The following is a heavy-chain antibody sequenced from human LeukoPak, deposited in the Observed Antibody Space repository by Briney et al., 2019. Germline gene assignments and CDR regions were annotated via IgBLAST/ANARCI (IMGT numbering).Heavy chain of an antibody. CDR3: ARRGYGSHFDY. Sequence: GVSLRLSCAASGLTFSNYEMNWVRQAPGKGLEWISYISDGGGSRYYADSVKGRFTISRDIAKNSLYLQMNSLRAEDTAVYYCARRGYGSHFDYWGQGTLVTVSS. J-gene: IGHJ4*02. V-gene: IGHV3-48*03. CDR2: ISDGGGSR. CDR1: GLTFSNYE. D-gene: IGHD4-17*01.